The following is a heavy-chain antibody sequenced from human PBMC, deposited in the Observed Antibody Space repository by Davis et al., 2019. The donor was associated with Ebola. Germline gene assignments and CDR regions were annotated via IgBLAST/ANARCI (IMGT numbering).Heavy chain of an antibody. J-gene: IGHJ3*02. V-gene: IGHV1-2*02. Sequence: ASVKVSCKASGGTFSSYAISWVRQAPGQGLEWMGWINPNSGGTNYAQKFQGRVTMTRDTSISTAYMELSRLRSDDTAVYYCAREYDFWSGYAFDIWGQGTMVTVSS. CDR3: AREYDFWSGYAFDI. CDR2: INPNSGGT. D-gene: IGHD3-3*01. CDR1: GGTFSSYA.